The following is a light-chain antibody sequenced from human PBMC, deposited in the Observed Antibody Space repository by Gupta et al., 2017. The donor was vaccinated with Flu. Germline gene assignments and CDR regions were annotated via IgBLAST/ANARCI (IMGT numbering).Light chain of an antibody. V-gene: IGKV1-33*01. J-gene: IGKJ3*01. CDR2: DAS. CDR3: QQYDCWPLLT. Sequence: SSLSSSTGDRVTLTCQASEYISNYLNWYQQKPGRAPKLLIYDASTLDTGIPSRFSGSGFGTDFTLTISSLQSEDVGIYYCQQYDCWPLLTFGPGTKVDTK. CDR1: EYISNY.